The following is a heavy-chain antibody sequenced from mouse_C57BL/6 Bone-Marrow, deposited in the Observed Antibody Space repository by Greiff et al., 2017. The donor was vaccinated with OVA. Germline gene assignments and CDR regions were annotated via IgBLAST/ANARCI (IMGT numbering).Heavy chain of an antibody. CDR1: GFNIKDDY. CDR3: TTYDYDDRP. CDR2: IDPENGDT. D-gene: IGHD2-4*01. Sequence: VQLQQSGAELVRPGASVKLSCTASGFNIKDDYMHWVKQRPEQGLEWIGWIDPENGDTEYASKFQGKATITADTSSNTAYLQLSSLTSADTAVYYCTTYDYDDRPWGQGTTLTVSS. J-gene: IGHJ2*01. V-gene: IGHV14-4*01.